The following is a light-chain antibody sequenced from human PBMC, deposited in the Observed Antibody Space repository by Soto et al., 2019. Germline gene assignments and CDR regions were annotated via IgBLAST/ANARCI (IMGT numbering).Light chain of an antibody. J-gene: IGKJ1*01. Sequence: EIVLTQSPGTLSLSPVERATLSCRASQSVSSKLAWFQQKPGQAPSLLIYSASRRATGFPARFSGSGSGTDFTLTISSLQSEDFAVYYCQQYNNWPWTFGQGTKVDIK. CDR2: SAS. V-gene: IGKV3-15*01. CDR1: QSVSSK. CDR3: QQYNNWPWT.